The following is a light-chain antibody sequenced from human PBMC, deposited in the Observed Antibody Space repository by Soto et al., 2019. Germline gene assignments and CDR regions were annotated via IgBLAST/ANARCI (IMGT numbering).Light chain of an antibody. J-gene: IGLJ2*01. CDR3: ASFTRSVTVV. Sequence: QSALTQPASVSGSPGQSITISCAGTSSDVGGYNYVSWYQQHTGKVPRLIISDVNKRPSGVSDRFSGSKSGNTASLTISGRQAEDEADYYCASFTRSVTVVFGGGTQLTV. V-gene: IGLV2-14*03. CDR1: SSDVGGYNY. CDR2: DVN.